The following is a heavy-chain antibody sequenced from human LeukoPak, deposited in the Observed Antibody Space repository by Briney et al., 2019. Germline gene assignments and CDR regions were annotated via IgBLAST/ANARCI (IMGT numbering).Heavy chain of an antibody. CDR1: GFTVSSNY. CDR2: IYSGGST. D-gene: IGHD4-23*01. V-gene: IGHV3-53*01. CDR3: ARGGNSALWY. J-gene: IGHJ4*02. Sequence: GGSLRLSCAASGFTVSSNYMSWVRQAPGEGLEWVSVIYSGGSTYHADSVKGRFTISRDNSKNTLYLQTNSLRAEDTAAYYCARGGNSALWYWGQGTLVTVSS.